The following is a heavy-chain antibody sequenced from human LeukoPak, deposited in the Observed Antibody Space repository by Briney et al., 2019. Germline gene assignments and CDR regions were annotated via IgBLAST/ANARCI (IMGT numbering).Heavy chain of an antibody. CDR2: INPNSGGT. CDR1: GYTFTGYY. CDR3: AREAAAGATPDY. J-gene: IGHJ4*02. D-gene: IGHD6-13*01. Sequence: ASVKVSCKASGYTFTGYYMHWVRQAPGQGLEWMGWINPNSGGTNYAQKFQGRVTMTRDTSISTAYMELSRLRSDDTAVYYCAREAAAGATPDYWGQGTLVTLSS. V-gene: IGHV1-2*02.